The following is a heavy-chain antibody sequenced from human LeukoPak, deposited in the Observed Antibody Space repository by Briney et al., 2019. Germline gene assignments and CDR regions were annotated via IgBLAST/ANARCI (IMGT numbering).Heavy chain of an antibody. V-gene: IGHV4-59*06. CDR3: ARAPSQSMTTVTNVDY. CDR1: GGSISSYY. D-gene: IGHD4-17*01. Sequence: SETLSLTCTVSGGSISSYYWSWIRQHPGKGLEWIGYIYYSGSTYYNPSLKSRVTISVDTSKNQFSLKLSSVTAADTAVYYCARAPSQSMTTVTNVDYWGQGTLVTVSS. CDR2: IYYSGST. J-gene: IGHJ4*02.